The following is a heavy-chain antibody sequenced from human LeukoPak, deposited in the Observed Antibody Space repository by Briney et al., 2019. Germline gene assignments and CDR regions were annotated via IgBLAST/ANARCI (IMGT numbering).Heavy chain of an antibody. V-gene: IGHV4-39*01. CDR2: IYYSGST. CDR1: GGSISSSSYY. J-gene: IGHJ4*02. Sequence: SETLSLTCTVSGGSISSSSYYWGWIRQPPGKGLEWIGSIYYSGSTSYNPSLKSRVTISVDTSKNQFSLKLSSVTAADTAVYYCARGIAAAGIGGYYFDYWGQGTLVTVSS. CDR3: ARGIAAAGIGGYYFDY. D-gene: IGHD6-13*01.